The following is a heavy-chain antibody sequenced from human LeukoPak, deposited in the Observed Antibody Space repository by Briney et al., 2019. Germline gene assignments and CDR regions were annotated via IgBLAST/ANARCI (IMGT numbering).Heavy chain of an antibody. V-gene: IGHV5-51*01. Sequence: GESLKISCKGSGYSSTNYWHAWVRHMAGKGLEWMRIIYTGDSDTRYSPSFQRQVTISADKSISTAYLQWSSLKASDTAMYYCARLGYCSSTSCYYAREGAFDMWGQGTMVTVSS. CDR3: ARLGYCSSTSCYYAREGAFDM. J-gene: IGHJ3*02. CDR2: IYTGDSDT. D-gene: IGHD2-2*01. CDR1: GYSSTNYW.